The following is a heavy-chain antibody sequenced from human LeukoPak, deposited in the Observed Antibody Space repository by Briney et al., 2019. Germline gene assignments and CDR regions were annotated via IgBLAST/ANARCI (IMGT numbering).Heavy chain of an antibody. Sequence: SETLSLTRTVSGGSISSSSYYWGWIRQPPGKGLEWIGSIFYSGSTYYNPSLKSRVTISVDTSKTQFSLKLSSVTAADTAVYYCARVGNYYDSSGYYYFDYWGQGTLVTVSS. D-gene: IGHD3-22*01. CDR3: ARVGNYYDSSGYYYFDY. J-gene: IGHJ4*02. V-gene: IGHV4-39*01. CDR1: GGSISSSSYY. CDR2: IFYSGST.